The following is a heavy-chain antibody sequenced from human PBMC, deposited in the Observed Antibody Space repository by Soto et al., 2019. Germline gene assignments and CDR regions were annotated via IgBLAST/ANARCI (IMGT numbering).Heavy chain of an antibody. CDR1: GFTFSNCS. J-gene: IGHJ3*02. CDR3: AITPGQNIVVVVAATAADFDI. CDR2: ISGSGGST. D-gene: IGHD2-15*01. V-gene: IGHV3-23*01. Sequence: GGSLRLSWSTWGFTFSNCSIRWVPAAPWKGLEWVSAISGSGGSTYYADSVKGRFTISRDNSKNTLYLQMNSLRAEDTAVYYCAITPGQNIVVVVAATAADFDIWGQGTMVTVSS.